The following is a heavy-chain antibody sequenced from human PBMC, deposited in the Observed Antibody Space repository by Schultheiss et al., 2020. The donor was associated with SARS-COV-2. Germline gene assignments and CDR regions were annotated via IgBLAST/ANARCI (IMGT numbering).Heavy chain of an antibody. CDR2: INPSGGST. V-gene: IGHV1-46*01. CDR1: GYTFTTYY. CDR3: ARTSRINYGMDV. Sequence: ASAKVSCKASGYTFTTYYMHWVRQAPGQGLEWMGIINPSGGSTSYAQKFQGRVTMTRDTSTSTVYMELSSLRSDDTAVYYCARTSRINYGMDVWGQGTTVTVSS. J-gene: IGHJ6*02. D-gene: IGHD2-2*01.